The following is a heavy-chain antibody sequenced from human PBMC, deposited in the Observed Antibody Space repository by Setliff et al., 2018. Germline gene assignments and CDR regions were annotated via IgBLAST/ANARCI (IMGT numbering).Heavy chain of an antibody. J-gene: IGHJ4*02. CDR2: VRTQSDNYAT. CDR1: GFTFTAYP. V-gene: IGHV3-73*01. CDR3: ATRLGDF. Sequence: GGSLRLSCVGSGFTFTAYPIHWVRQASGKGLEWVGSVRTQSDNYATAYGDSLKGRFTISRDDSKNTMSLQMNSLKTEDTAVYFCATRLGDFWGQGTLVTVS.